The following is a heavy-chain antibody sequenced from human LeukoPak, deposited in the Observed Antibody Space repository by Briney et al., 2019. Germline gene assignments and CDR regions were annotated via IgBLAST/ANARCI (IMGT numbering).Heavy chain of an antibody. V-gene: IGHV3-48*03. CDR1: GFTFSSYE. D-gene: IGHD3/OR15-3a*01. CDR3: ARFGLGFDY. CDR2: ISSGGGTR. J-gene: IGHJ4*02. Sequence: PGGSLRLSCAASGFTFSSYEMNWVRQAPGKGLEWASYISSGGGTRYYADSVKGRFTISRDDAKKSLYLQMNSLRAEDTAVYYCARFGLGFDYWGQGTLVTVSS.